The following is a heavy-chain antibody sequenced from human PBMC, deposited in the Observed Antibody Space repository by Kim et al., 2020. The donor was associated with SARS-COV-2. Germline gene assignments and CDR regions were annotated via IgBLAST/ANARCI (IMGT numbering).Heavy chain of an antibody. V-gene: IGHV4-39*01. D-gene: IGHD3-10*01. CDR2: IYHSGST. CDR3: ASQRVETYYYGSRSLQDFDF. J-gene: IGHJ4*02. Sequence: SETLSLTCTVSGGSISSSTYYWGWIRQPPGKGLEWIGSIYHSGSTYYNPSLQSRVTISVDTSKNQFSLKLTSVTAADTTVYYCASQRVETYYYGSRSLQDFDFWGQRALVTVSS. CDR1: GGSISSSTYY.